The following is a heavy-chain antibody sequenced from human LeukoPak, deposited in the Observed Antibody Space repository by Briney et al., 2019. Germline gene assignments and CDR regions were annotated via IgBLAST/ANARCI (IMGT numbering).Heavy chain of an antibody. CDR1: RFTFSSYA. J-gene: IGHJ6*03. CDR2: ISYDGSNK. Sequence: GGSLRLSCAASRFTFSSYAMHWVRQAPGKGLEWVAVISYDGSNKYYTDSVRGRFTISRDNSKNTLYLQMNSLRAEDTAVYYCARGPNYDFWSGYYTNYYYYMDLWGKGTTVTVSS. CDR3: ARGPNYDFWSGYYTNYYYYMDL. D-gene: IGHD3-3*01. V-gene: IGHV3-30-3*01.